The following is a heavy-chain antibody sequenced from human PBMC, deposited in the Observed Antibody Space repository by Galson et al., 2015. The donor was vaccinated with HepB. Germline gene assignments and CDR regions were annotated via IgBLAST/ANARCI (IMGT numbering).Heavy chain of an antibody. CDR3: ATVVLVSANTWGDAFDV. CDR1: GYTFTTSD. J-gene: IGHJ3*01. Sequence: SVKVSCKASGYTFTTSDINWVRQATGQGLEWMGWMNPKTGDTAYAQKFQGRLTMTRDTSVSTAYMELSSPTSEDTAVYYCATVVLVSANTWGDAFDVWGQGTLVTVSS. CDR2: MNPKTGDT. D-gene: IGHD2-8*02. V-gene: IGHV1-8*01.